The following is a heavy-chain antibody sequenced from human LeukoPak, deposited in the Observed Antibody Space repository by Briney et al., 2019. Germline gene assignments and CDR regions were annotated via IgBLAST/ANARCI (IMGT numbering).Heavy chain of an antibody. CDR2: IYAGDSDT. CDR1: GYTFTSYW. CDR3: VRGDGYNRFDY. D-gene: IGHD5-24*01. Sequence: GESLKISCKCSGYTFTSYWIGWVRQMTGKGLEWMGIIYAGDSDTRYSPSFQGQVTISADKSISTAYLQWSSLKASDTAMYYCVRGDGYNRFDYWGQGTLVTVSS. J-gene: IGHJ4*02. V-gene: IGHV5-51*01.